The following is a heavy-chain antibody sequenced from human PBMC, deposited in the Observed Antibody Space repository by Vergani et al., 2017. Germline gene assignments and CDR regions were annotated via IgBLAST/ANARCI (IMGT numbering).Heavy chain of an antibody. Sequence: QVQLVESGGGVVQPGRSLRLSCAASGFTFSSYGMHWVRQAPGKGLEWVAVISYDGSNKYYADSVKGRFTISRDNSKNTLNLQMNSLRAEDTAVYYCAKDLSRYCSGGSCYSQNAFDIWGQGTMVTVSS. J-gene: IGHJ3*02. CDR3: AKDLSRYCSGGSCYSQNAFDI. D-gene: IGHD2-15*01. V-gene: IGHV3-30*18. CDR1: GFTFSSYG. CDR2: ISYDGSNK.